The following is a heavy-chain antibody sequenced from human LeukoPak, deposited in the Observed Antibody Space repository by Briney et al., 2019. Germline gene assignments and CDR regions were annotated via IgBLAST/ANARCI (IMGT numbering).Heavy chain of an antibody. V-gene: IGHV4-31*03. Sequence: SETLSLTCTVSGGSISSGGYYWSWIRQHPGKGLEWIGYIYYSGSTYYCPSLKSRVTISVDTSKNQFSLKLSSVTAADTAVYYCARGDSSGYSYFDYWGQGTLVTVSS. J-gene: IGHJ4*02. CDR2: IYYSGST. D-gene: IGHD3-22*01. CDR1: GGSISSGGYY. CDR3: ARGDSSGYSYFDY.